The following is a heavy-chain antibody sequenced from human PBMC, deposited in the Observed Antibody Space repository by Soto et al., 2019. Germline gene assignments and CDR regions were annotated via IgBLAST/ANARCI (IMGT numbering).Heavy chain of an antibody. J-gene: IGHJ4*02. CDR1: GFTVRNSY. V-gene: IGHV3-66*01. CDR2: IYLGGSI. D-gene: IGHD6-19*01. Sequence: EVQLVESGGGLVQPGGSLRLSCAASGFTVRNSYMSWVRQAPGKGLEWVSVIYLGGSIYYADSVRGRFTISRDNSKNTWYLQMNSLTVEDTAVYYCARDRGAVPGDWGQGTLVTVSS. CDR3: ARDRGAVPGD.